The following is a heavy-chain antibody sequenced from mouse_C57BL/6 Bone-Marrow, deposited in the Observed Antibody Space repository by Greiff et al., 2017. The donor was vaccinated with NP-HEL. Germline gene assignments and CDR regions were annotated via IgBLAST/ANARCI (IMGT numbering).Heavy chain of an antibody. D-gene: IGHD1-1*01. CDR2: ISSGGSYT. V-gene: IGHV5-6*01. CDR1: GFTFSSYG. Sequence: EVQVVESGGDLVKPGGSLKLSCAASGFTFSSYGMSWVRQTPDQRLEWVATISSGGSYTYYPDSVKGRFTISRDNAKNTLYLQMSSLKSEDTAMYYCARHEGTVVAPDAMDYWGQGTSVTVSS. J-gene: IGHJ4*01. CDR3: ARHEGTVVAPDAMDY.